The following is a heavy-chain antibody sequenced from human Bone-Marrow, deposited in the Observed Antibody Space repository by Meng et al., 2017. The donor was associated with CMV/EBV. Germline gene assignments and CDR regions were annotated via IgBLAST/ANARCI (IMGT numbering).Heavy chain of an antibody. CDR1: GFTFGNYA. V-gene: IGHV3-23*01. D-gene: IGHD6-13*01. CDR2: ITASGGST. J-gene: IGHJ4*02. Sequence: GESLKISCAASGFTFGNYAMSWVRQAPGRGLAWVSAITASGGSTFYADSVKGRFTVSRDNSKNTLYLQMSSLRAEDTALYYCAKAFSASWYREYYDDWGQGTLVTVSS. CDR3: AKAFSASWYREYYDD.